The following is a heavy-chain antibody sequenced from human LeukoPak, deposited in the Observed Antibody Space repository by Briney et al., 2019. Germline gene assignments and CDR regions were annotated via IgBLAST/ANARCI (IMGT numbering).Heavy chain of an antibody. D-gene: IGHD3-16*02. CDR1: GGSISSSIYY. CDR2: IYYSGST. J-gene: IGHJ5*02. CDR3: ARLPHLRDYVWGSYRLVGFDP. V-gene: IGHV4-39*07. Sequence: SETLSLTCNVSGGSISSSIYYWGWIRQPPGKGLEWIGNIYYSGSTYYNPSLESRVTISVDTSKNQFSLKLSSVTAADTAVYYCARLPHLRDYVWGSYRLVGFDPWGQGTLVTVSS.